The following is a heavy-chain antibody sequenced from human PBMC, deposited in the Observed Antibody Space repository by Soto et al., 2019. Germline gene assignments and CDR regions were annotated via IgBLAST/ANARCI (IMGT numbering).Heavy chain of an antibody. J-gene: IGHJ3*02. CDR2: IYYSGST. Sequence: PSETLSLTCTVSGGSISSYYWSWIRQPPGKGLEWIGYIYYSGSTNYNPSLKSRVTISVDTSKNQFSLKLCSVTAADTAVYYCARQGYCSSTSCYDAFDIWGQGTMVTV. V-gene: IGHV4-59*08. D-gene: IGHD2-2*01. CDR3: ARQGYCSSTSCYDAFDI. CDR1: GGSISSYY.